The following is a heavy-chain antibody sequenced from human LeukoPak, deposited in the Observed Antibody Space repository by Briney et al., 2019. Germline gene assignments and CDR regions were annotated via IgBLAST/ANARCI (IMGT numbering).Heavy chain of an antibody. D-gene: IGHD6-19*01. V-gene: IGHV5-51*01. CDR2: IYPGDSDT. CDR1: GYTFTSYW. Sequence: GESLKSSCKGSGYTFTSYWIGWVRQMPGKGLEWMGIIYPGDSDTRYSPSFQGQVSISVDKSISTAYLQWSSLKASDTAMYYCARRGSGWYVDYWGQGTLVTVSS. J-gene: IGHJ4*02. CDR3: ARRGSGWYVDY.